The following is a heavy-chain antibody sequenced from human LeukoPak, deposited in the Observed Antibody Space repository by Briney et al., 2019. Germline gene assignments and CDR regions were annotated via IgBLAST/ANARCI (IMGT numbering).Heavy chain of an antibody. J-gene: IGHJ5*02. CDR1: GFMFDNYA. CDR2: ISWNSGSI. Sequence: GGSLRLSCEASGFMFDNYAMHWVRQAPGKGLEWVSGISWNSGSINYADSVKGRFTISRDNAKNSLYLQMNSLRAEDTAVYYCARGGRCSSTSCRNWFDPWGQGTLVTVSS. CDR3: ARGGRCSSTSCRNWFDP. D-gene: IGHD2-2*01. V-gene: IGHV3-9*01.